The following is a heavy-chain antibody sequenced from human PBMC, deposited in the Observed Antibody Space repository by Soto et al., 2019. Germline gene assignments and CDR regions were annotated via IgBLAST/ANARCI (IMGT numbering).Heavy chain of an antibody. CDR1: GGSISSYY. CDR3: ARRYGGAFDI. Sequence: QVQLQESGPRLVKPSETLSLTCTVSGGSISSYYWCWMRQPPGKGLEWIGYIYSSGSTNYNPSLKRRVTISVDTSKNQFSRKLSSVTAADTAVYYCARRYGGAFDIWGQGTMVTVSS. CDR2: IYSSGST. D-gene: IGHD3-10*01. V-gene: IGHV4-59*08. J-gene: IGHJ3*02.